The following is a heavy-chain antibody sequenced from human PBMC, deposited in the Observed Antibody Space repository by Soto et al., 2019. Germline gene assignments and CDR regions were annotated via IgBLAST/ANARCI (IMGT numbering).Heavy chain of an antibody. CDR1: GYTFTGYY. Sequence: ASVKVSCKSSGYTFTGYYMHLVRQAPVQGLEWMGWINPNSGGTNYSQKFQGRVTMTRDTSISTAYMELSRLRSDDTAVYYCASPGVATIAVFDYWGQGTLVTVSS. CDR3: ASPGVATIAVFDY. J-gene: IGHJ4*02. CDR2: INPNSGGT. V-gene: IGHV1-2*02. D-gene: IGHD5-12*01.